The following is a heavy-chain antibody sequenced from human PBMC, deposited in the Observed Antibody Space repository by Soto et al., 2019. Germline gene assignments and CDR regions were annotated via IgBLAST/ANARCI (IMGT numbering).Heavy chain of an antibody. CDR2: INSDGSST. Sequence: GGSLRLSCAASGFTFSSYWMHWVRQAPGKGLVWVSRINSDGSSTSYADSVKGRFTISRDNAKNTLYLQMNSLRAEDTAVYYCARDHGRPYYDILTGPRGDYWGQGTLVTVSS. CDR1: GFTFSSYW. D-gene: IGHD3-9*01. V-gene: IGHV3-74*01. CDR3: ARDHGRPYYDILTGPRGDY. J-gene: IGHJ4*02.